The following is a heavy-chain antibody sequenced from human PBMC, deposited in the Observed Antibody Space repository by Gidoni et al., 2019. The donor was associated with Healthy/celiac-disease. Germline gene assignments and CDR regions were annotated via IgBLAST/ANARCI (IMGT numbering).Heavy chain of an antibody. D-gene: IGHD3-22*01. Sequence: QVQLQESGPGLVKPSQTLSPTCTVSGGSISSGGYSWCWIRQHPGKGLEWIGYIYYSGSTYYNPSLKSRVTISVDTSKNQFSLKLSSVTAADTAVYYCARGNDAYYYDSSGYFYYFDYWGQGTLVTVSS. CDR2: IYYSGST. CDR3: ARGNDAYYYDSSGYFYYFDY. V-gene: IGHV4-31*03. J-gene: IGHJ4*02. CDR1: GGSISSGGYS.